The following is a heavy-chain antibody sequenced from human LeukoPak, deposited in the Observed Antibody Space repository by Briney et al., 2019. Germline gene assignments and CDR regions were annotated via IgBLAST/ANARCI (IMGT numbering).Heavy chain of an antibody. Sequence: GESLKISCKGTGYSFTTYWIGWVRQMPGKGLEWMGVIYPGDSDTRYSPSFQGQVTISADKPISAAYLQWSSLKASDTAMYYCAISAGNGRYCDYWGQGTLVTVSS. CDR1: GYSFTTYW. CDR2: IYPGDSDT. V-gene: IGHV5-51*04. CDR3: AISAGNGRYCDY. D-gene: IGHD1-26*01. J-gene: IGHJ4*02.